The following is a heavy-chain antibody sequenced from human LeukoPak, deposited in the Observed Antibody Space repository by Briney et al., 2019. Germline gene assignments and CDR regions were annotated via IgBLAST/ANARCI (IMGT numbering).Heavy chain of an antibody. J-gene: IGHJ3*02. Sequence: GGSLRLSCAASGFTFSSYAVSWVRPAPGKGLEWVSAISGSGGSTYYADSVKGRFTISRDNSKNTLYLQMNSLRAEDTAVYYCAKDHPRIAVADDAFDIWGQGTMVTVSS. CDR2: ISGSGGST. CDR3: AKDHPRIAVADDAFDI. V-gene: IGHV3-23*01. CDR1: GFTFSSYA. D-gene: IGHD6-19*01.